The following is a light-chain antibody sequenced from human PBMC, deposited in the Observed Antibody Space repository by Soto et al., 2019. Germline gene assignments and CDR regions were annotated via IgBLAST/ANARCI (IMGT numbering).Light chain of an antibody. CDR3: QQYGSSPVT. V-gene: IGKV3-20*01. Sequence: EIVLTQSPGTLSLSPGERATLSCRASRSVSSIYLAWYQQKPGQAPRLLIYGASNRATGIPDRFSGSGSGTDFTLTISRLEPEDFAVYYCQQYGSSPVTFGQGTKVEIK. CDR1: RSVSSIY. J-gene: IGKJ1*01. CDR2: GAS.